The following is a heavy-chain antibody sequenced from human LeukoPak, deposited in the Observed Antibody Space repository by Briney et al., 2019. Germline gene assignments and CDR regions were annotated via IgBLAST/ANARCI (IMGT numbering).Heavy chain of an antibody. CDR2: INPGGGST. CDR3: ARGDIVVLPAGIPHNWFDP. D-gene: IGHD2-2*02. V-gene: IGHV1-46*01. J-gene: IGHJ5*02. Sequence: ASVKVSCKASGYIFTNYHVHWVRQAPGQGLEWMGIINPGGGSTSYAQKFQGRVTMTRDTSTSTVYMELSSLRSDDTAVYYCARGDIVVLPAGIPHNWFDPWGQGTLVTVSS. CDR1: GYIFTNYH.